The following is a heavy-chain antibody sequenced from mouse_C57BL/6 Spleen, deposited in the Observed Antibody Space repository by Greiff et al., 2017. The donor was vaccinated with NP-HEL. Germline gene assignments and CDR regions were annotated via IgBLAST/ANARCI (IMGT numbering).Heavy chain of an antibody. J-gene: IGHJ1*03. CDR2: IDPSDSYT. CDR3: ARTLCTTVVGHWYFDV. D-gene: IGHD1-1*01. CDR1: GYTFTSYW. V-gene: IGHV1-69*01. Sequence: VQLQQPGAELVMPGASVKLSCKASGYTFTSYWMHWVKQRPGQGLEWIGEIDPSDSYTNYNQKFKGKSTLTVDKSSSTAYMQLSSLTSEDSAVYYCARTLCTTVVGHWYFDVWGTGTTVTVSS.